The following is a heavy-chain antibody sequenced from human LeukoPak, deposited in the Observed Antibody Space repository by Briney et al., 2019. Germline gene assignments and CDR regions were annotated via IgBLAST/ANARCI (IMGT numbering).Heavy chain of an antibody. V-gene: IGHV3-20*04. J-gene: IGHJ4*02. CDR1: GFTFDNYG. CDR2: INWNGGSV. D-gene: IGHD6-13*01. Sequence: PGGSLRLSCVASGFTFDNYGMSWVRQAPGKGLEWVSGINWNGGSVGYADSVRGRFTISRDNAKNSLYLQMNSLGGEDTAFYYCARVLAASGTSDYWGQGTLVTVSS. CDR3: ARVLAASGTSDY.